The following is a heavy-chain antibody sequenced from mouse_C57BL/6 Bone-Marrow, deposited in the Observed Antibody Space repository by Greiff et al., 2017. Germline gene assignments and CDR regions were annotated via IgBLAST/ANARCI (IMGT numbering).Heavy chain of an antibody. J-gene: IGHJ1*03. CDR3: ARRYYGSSYCWYFDV. CDR1: GFTFSDYY. Sequence: EVKLMESGGGLVQPGGSLKLSCAASGFTFSDYYMYWVRQTPEKRLEWVAYISNGGGSTYYPDTVKGRFTISRDNAKNTLYLQLSRLKSEDTAMYYCARRYYGSSYCWYFDVWGTGTTVTVSS. D-gene: IGHD1-1*01. V-gene: IGHV5-12*01. CDR2: ISNGGGST.